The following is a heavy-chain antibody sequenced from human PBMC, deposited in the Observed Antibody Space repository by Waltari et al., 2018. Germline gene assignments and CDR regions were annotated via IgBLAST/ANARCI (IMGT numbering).Heavy chain of an antibody. CDR3: AREAGGVPAAENDY. D-gene: IGHD2-2*01. Sequence: QVQLVQSGAEVKKPGASVKISCKASGYTFTSYYIHWVRQAPGQGREWMVIINTSDGSTSNAQRFQGRVTMTRDTSTSTVYIELSSLRSEETAVYYCAREAGGVPAAENDYWGQGTLVTVSS. CDR1: GYTFTSYY. J-gene: IGHJ4*02. CDR2: INTSDGST. V-gene: IGHV1-46*01.